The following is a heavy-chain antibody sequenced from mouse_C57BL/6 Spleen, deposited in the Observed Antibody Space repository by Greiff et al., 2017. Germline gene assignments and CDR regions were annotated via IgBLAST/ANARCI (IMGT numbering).Heavy chain of an antibody. J-gene: IGHJ4*01. Sequence: VLLQQSGAELARPGASVKLSCKASGYTFTSYGISWVKQSTGQGLEWIGEISPRSGNTYYNEKLKGKAILTADKSSSTSYLELRSLTSEDSAVYCCTRGGDCDGRLYYAMDYWGQGTSLTVSS. D-gene: IGHD3-2*02. CDR1: GYTFTSYG. CDR3: TRGGDCDGRLYYAMDY. V-gene: IGHV1-81*01. CDR2: ISPRSGNT.